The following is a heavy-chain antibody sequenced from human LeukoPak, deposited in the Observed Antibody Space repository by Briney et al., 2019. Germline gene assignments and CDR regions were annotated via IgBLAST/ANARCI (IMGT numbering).Heavy chain of an antibody. V-gene: IGHV3-30-3*01. Sequence: GGSLRLSCAASGFTFSSYAMHWVRQAPGKGLEWVAVISYDGSNKYYADSVKGRFTISRDNSKNTLYLQMNSLRAEDTAVYYCARAPGGSGWSLDYWGQGTLVTVSS. CDR3: ARAPGGSGWSLDY. CDR2: ISYDGSNK. D-gene: IGHD6-19*01. J-gene: IGHJ4*02. CDR1: GFTFSSYA.